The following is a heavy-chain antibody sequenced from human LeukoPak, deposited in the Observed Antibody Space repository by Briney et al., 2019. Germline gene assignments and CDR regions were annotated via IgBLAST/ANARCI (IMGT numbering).Heavy chain of an antibody. CDR3: VPGSGFAY. CDR2: INSDGSST. D-gene: IGHD6-19*01. J-gene: IGHJ4*02. V-gene: IGHV3-74*01. CDR1: GFTISRYR. Sequence: GGSLRLSCAASGFTISRYRMHWVRQAPGKGLVWVSRINSDGSSTNYADSVKGRFTISRDDAKNTLYLQMNSLRAGDTAVYYCVPGSGFAYWGQGSLVTVSS.